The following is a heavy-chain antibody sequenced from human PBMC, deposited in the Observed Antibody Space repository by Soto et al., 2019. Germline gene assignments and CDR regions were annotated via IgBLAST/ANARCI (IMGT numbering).Heavy chain of an antibody. CDR2: ISYDGSNK. CDR1: GFTFSSYA. Sequence: PGGSLRLSCAASGFTFSSYAMHWVRQAPGKGLEWVAVISYDGSNKYYADSVKGRFTISRDNSKNTLYLQMNSLRAEDTAVYYCARDSRDGYSRSWYYYYYYGMDVWGQGTTVTVSS. D-gene: IGHD6-13*01. V-gene: IGHV3-30-3*01. J-gene: IGHJ6*02. CDR3: ARDSRDGYSRSWYYYYYYGMDV.